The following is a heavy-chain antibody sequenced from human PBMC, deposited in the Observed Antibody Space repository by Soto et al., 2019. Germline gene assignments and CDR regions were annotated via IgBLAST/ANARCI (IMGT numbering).Heavy chain of an antibody. Sequence: QVQLVQSGAEVKKPGASVKVSGKASGYTFTSYGISWVRQAPGQGLEWMGWISAYNGNTNYAQKLQGRVTMTTDTSTSTAYMELRSLRSDDTAVYYCARGPWLNYDSSGSWFDPWGQGTLVTVSS. V-gene: IGHV1-18*01. CDR2: ISAYNGNT. CDR3: ARGPWLNYDSSGSWFDP. J-gene: IGHJ5*02. CDR1: GYTFTSYG. D-gene: IGHD3-22*01.